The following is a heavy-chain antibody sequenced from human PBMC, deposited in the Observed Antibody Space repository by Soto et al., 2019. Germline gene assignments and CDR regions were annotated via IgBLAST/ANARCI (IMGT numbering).Heavy chain of an antibody. CDR1: GFTLSDYY. J-gene: IGHJ3*01. Sequence: QVQLVESGGGLVMPGGSLRLSCAASGFTLSDYYIFWIRQAPGKGLEWVSYISSSGSIINYADSVKGRFTISRDNAKNSLDLRMNSLTAGDTAVYYWAREFCTANSCYSSAFDVWGQGTMVTVSS. D-gene: IGHD3-22*01. V-gene: IGHV3-11*01. CDR2: ISSSGSII. CDR3: AREFCTANSCYSSAFDV.